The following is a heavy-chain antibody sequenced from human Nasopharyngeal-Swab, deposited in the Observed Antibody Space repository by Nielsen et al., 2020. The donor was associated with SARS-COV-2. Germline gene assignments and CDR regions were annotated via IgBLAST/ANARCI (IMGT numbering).Heavy chain of an antibody. CDR3: ARAPDYDVLTGYYPDAFDI. CDR1: GGSFSSYC. D-gene: IGHD3-9*01. Sequence: GSLRLFCAVYGGSFSSYCWTWIRQPPGKGLEWIGEITHSGSTNYNPSLKSRVTLSVDTSKNQFSLKLSSVTAADTAVYYCARAPDYDVLTGYYPDAFDIWGQGTMVTVSS. J-gene: IGHJ3*02. CDR2: ITHSGST. V-gene: IGHV4-34*01.